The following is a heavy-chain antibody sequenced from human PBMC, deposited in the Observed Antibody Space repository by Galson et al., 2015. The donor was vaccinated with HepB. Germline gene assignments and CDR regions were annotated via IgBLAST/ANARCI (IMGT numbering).Heavy chain of an antibody. D-gene: IGHD1-26*01. CDR1: GYTFTDYF. Sequence: SVKVSCKASGYTFTDYFMHWVRQAPGQGLEWMGWINPNSGGTNYAQKFQGWVTMTRDTSISTAYMELTRLGSDDTAVYYCARSPGSLDPYGMDVWGQGTSVTVSS. CDR2: INPNSGGT. J-gene: IGHJ6*02. V-gene: IGHV1-2*04. CDR3: ARSPGSLDPYGMDV.